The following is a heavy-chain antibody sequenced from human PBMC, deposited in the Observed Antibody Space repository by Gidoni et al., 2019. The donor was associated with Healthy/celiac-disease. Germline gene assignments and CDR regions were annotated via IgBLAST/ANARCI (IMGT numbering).Heavy chain of an antibody. CDR1: GFTFSSYS. J-gene: IGHJ3*02. D-gene: IGHD3-3*01. CDR2: ISSSSSTI. Sequence: EVQLVESGGGLVQPGGSLRLSCAASGFTFSSYSMNWVGQAPGKGLEWVSYISSSSSTIYYADSVKGRFTISRDNAKNSLYLQMNSLRAEDTAVYYCARDRITIFGVAPPDAFDIWGQGTMVTVSS. V-gene: IGHV3-48*01. CDR3: ARDRITIFGVAPPDAFDI.